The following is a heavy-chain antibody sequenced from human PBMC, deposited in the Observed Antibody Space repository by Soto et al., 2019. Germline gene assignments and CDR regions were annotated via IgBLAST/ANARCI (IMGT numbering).Heavy chain of an antibody. V-gene: IGHV3-13*04. D-gene: IGHD1-26*01. CDR2: IGTAGDT. CDR1: GFTFSSYD. CDR3: ARGGDSVSYYYYSMDV. Sequence: EVQLVESGGGLVQPGGSLRLSCAASGFTFSSYDMHWVRQATGKGLEWVSAIGTAGDTYYPGSVKGRFTISRENAKNSLYLQMNSLRAGDTAVYYCARGGDSVSYYYYSMDVWGQGTTVTVSS. J-gene: IGHJ6*02.